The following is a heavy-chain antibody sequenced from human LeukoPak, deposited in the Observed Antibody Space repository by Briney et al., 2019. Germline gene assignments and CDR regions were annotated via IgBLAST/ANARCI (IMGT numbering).Heavy chain of an antibody. Sequence: PGRSLRLSCAASGFSFSGYNMHWVRQAPGKGLEWVSAISSSGGTTYYADSVKGRFTISRDNSKNTLYLQMNSLRAEDTAVYYCAKDPIVGAPYWYFDLWGRGTLVTVSS. D-gene: IGHD1-26*01. CDR3: AKDPIVGAPYWYFDL. CDR2: ISSSGGTT. V-gene: IGHV3-23*01. J-gene: IGHJ2*01. CDR1: GFSFSGYN.